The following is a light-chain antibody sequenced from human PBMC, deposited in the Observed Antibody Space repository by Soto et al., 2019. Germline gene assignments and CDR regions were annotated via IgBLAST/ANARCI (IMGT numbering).Light chain of an antibody. V-gene: IGKV3-11*01. CDR3: QQRSNRIT. CDR2: DIS. CDR1: QSVAAS. Sequence: VLPQSPSTLSFSPGEPAILSCRAGQSVAASLALYQQKPGQAPRLLVCDISTRAAAIPARFSGSGSGTDFTLTVSSLAPEDFALYYCQQRSNRITFGQGTRLEI. J-gene: IGKJ5*01.